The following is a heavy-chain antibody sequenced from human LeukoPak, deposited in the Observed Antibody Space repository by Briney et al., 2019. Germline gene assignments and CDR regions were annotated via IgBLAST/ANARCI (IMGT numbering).Heavy chain of an antibody. CDR2: IYTSGST. V-gene: IGHV4-4*07. D-gene: IGHD3-3*01. CDR1: GGSISSYY. J-gene: IGHJ3*02. CDR3: ARVAPSYYDFWSGYPVDI. Sequence: SETLSLTCTVSGGSISSYYWSWIRQPAGKGLEWIGRIYTSGSTNYNPSLKSRVTMSVDTSKNQFSLKLSSVTAADTAVYYCARVAPSYYDFWSGYPVDIWGQGTMDTVSS.